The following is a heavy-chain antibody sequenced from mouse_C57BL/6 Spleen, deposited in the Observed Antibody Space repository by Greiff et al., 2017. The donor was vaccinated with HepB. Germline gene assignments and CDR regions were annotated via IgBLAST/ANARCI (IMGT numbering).Heavy chain of an antibody. CDR1: GFTFTDYY. CDR3: ARYDGYWYFDG. D-gene: IGHD2-3*01. Sequence: EVKVVESGGGLVQPGGSLSLSCAASGFTFTDYYMSWVRQPPGKALEWLGFIRNKANGYTTEYSASVKGRFTISRDNSQSILYLQMNALRAEDSATYYCARYDGYWYFDGWGTGTTVTVSS. J-gene: IGHJ1*03. CDR2: IRNKANGYTT. V-gene: IGHV7-3*01.